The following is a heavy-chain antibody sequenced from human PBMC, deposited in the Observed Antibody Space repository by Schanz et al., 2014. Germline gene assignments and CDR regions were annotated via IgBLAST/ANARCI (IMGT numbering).Heavy chain of an antibody. Sequence: EVQLVESGGGLVQPGGSLRLSCEASGFTFRDYSMNWVRQAPGKGPEWISYISSYSTIHYADSVKGRFTISRDNARNSLFLQMNSLRDEDTAVYYCARDMLRRYGALEIWGRGTMVTVSS. CDR3: ARDMLRRYGALEI. CDR1: GFTFRDYS. J-gene: IGHJ3*02. CDR2: ISSYSTI. V-gene: IGHV3-48*02. D-gene: IGHD2-8*01.